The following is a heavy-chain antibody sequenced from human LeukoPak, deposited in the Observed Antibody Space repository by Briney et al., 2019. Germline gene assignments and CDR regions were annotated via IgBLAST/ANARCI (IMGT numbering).Heavy chain of an antibody. CDR2: IYYSGST. D-gene: IGHD3-22*01. V-gene: IGHV4-39*07. Sequence: SETLSLTCTVSGGSISSSSYYWGWIRQPPGKGLEWIGSIYYSGSTYYNPSLKSRVTISVDTSKNQFSLKLSSVTAADTAVYYCARSPPHHYYDSSGDFFDYWGQGTLVTVPS. CDR3: ARSPPHHYYDSSGDFFDY. CDR1: GGSISSSSYY. J-gene: IGHJ4*02.